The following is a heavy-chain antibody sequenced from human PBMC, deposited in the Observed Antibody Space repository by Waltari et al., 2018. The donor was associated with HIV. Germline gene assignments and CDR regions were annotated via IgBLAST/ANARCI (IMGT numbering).Heavy chain of an antibody. Sequence: EVRLVQSGVEVKRPGDSLKISCQAAGYTFTNNWIGGVGQTADKGLEWIGVIYPHTSRVIYNPSFHGRGGISTDWSTRRVFLEWRRLTALDTGVYYCARRPDYGGDWFDSWGQGTLVSVSS. D-gene: IGHD3-10*01. J-gene: IGHJ5*01. CDR1: GYTFTNNW. V-gene: IGHV5-51*03. CDR2: IYPHTSRV. CDR3: ARRPDYGGDWFDS.